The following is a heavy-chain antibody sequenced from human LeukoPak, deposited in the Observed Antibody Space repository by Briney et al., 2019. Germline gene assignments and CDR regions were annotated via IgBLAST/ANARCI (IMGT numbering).Heavy chain of an antibody. J-gene: IGHJ4*02. V-gene: IGHV4-59*01. CDR1: GGSISSYY. Sequence: PSETLSLTCTVSGGSISSYYWSWIRQPPGKGLEWIGYIYYSGSTNYNPSLKSRVTISVDTSKNQFSLKLSSVTAADTAVYYCARGLKGGDFWSGYYFDYWGQGTLVTVSS. CDR2: IYYSGST. CDR3: ARGLKGGDFWSGYYFDY. D-gene: IGHD3-3*01.